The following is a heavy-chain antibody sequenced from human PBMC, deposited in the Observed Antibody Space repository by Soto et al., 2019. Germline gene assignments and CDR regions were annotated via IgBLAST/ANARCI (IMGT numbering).Heavy chain of an antibody. D-gene: IGHD6-19*01. CDR2: IIPIFGRA. J-gene: IGHJ2*01. Sequence: QVQLVQSGAEVKKPGSSVKVSCKASGGTFSSYAISWVRQAPGQGREWLGGIIPIFGRANYAQNFQGRVTITAAASTSTAYMELSSLRSEDTAVYYCAQTLGLAVAGPGRFDLWGRGTLVTVSS. V-gene: IGHV1-69*12. CDR3: AQTLGLAVAGPGRFDL. CDR1: GGTFSSYA.